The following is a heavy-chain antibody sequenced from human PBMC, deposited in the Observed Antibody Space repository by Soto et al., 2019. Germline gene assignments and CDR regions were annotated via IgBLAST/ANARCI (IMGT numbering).Heavy chain of an antibody. J-gene: IGHJ6*01. D-gene: IGHD2-8*01. CDR2: INPKSGGT. CDR1: GYSFTDYQ. Sequence: ASVKVSCKAPGYSFTDYQIPWVREAPGQGLEWLGRINPKSGGTSTAQKFQGWVTMTRDRSISTVYMELNRLRSDGTVVYFCARGRSTDCSSRVCPFHYNPEMDEWGQGTRVTV. CDR3: ARGRSTDCSSRVCPFHYNPEMDE. V-gene: IGHV1-2*05.